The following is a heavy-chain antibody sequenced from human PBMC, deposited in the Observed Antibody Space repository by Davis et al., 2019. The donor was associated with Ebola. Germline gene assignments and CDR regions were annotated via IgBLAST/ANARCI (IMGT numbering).Heavy chain of an antibody. J-gene: IGHJ4*02. CDR2: IYYSGST. V-gene: IGHV4-34*01. CDR1: GGSFSGYY. D-gene: IGHD1-7*01. CDR3: ARRNYPYYFDY. Sequence: SETLSLTCAVYGGSFSGYYWSWIRQPPGKGLEWIGYIYYSGSTNYNPSLKSRVTISVDTSKNQFSLKVSSVTAADTAVYYCARRNYPYYFDYWGQGALVTVSS.